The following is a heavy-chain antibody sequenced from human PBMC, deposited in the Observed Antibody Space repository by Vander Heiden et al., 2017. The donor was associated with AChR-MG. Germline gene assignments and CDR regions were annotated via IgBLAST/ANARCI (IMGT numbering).Heavy chain of an antibody. Sequence: QLRLQESGPGVVTPWETLSLTCTVSGGFSSYKYWRHYYWGWIRQAPGKGLEWIGTIYDNGATQYNPSLNSRVTMSMDTSRNQFSLKLTSVTDADTAVYYCAIETLAGAPIVVAGRLGGDFWGPGTLVTVSS. CDR1: GGFSSYKYWRHYY. J-gene: IGHJ4*02. V-gene: IGHV4-39*01. D-gene: IGHD2-15*01. CDR2: IYDNGAT. CDR3: AIETLAGAPIVVAGRLGGDF.